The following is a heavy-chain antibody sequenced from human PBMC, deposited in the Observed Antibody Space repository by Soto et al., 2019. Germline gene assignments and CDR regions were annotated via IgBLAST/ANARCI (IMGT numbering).Heavy chain of an antibody. J-gene: IGHJ3*02. D-gene: IGHD3-9*01. Sequence: QVQLVESGGGVVQPGRSLRLSCAASGFTFSSYGMHWVRQAPGKGLEWVAVIWYDGSNKYYADSVKGRFTISRDNSKNMXYLQMNSLRAEDTAVYYCAREGTFDWLFGTDAFDIWGQGTMVTVSS. CDR1: GFTFSSYG. CDR2: IWYDGSNK. V-gene: IGHV3-33*01. CDR3: AREGTFDWLFGTDAFDI.